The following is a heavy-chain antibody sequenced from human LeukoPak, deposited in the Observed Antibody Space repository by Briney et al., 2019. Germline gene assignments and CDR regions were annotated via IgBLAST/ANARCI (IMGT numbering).Heavy chain of an antibody. D-gene: IGHD3-16*01. CDR3: AIGGAAEYFQY. Sequence: SETLSLTCTVSGGSISSHYWSWIRQPPGKGLEWIGYIYDSGSTNYSPSLKRRVTISVDTSKNQFSMNLTSVTAADTAVYFCAIGGAAEYFQYWGRGTLVIVCS. CDR2: IYDSGST. V-gene: IGHV4-59*11. CDR1: GGSISSHY. J-gene: IGHJ1*01.